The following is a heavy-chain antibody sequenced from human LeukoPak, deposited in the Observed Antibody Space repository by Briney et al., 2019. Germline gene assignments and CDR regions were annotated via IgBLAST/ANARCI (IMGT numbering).Heavy chain of an antibody. CDR2: IKSKTDGGTT. CDR3: TTVGYCTNGECYGFDY. CDR1: GFTFSSYS. V-gene: IGHV3-15*01. D-gene: IGHD2-8*01. Sequence: GGSLRLSCAASGFTFSSYSMNWVRQAPGKGLEWVGRIKSKTDGGTTDYAAHVKGRFTISRDDSKNTVYLQMNSLKTEDTAVYYCTTVGYCTNGECYGFDYWGQGTLATVSS. J-gene: IGHJ4*02.